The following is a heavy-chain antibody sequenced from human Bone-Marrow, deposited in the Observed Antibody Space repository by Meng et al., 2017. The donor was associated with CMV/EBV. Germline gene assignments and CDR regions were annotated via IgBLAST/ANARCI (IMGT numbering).Heavy chain of an antibody. CDR1: SYA. D-gene: IGHD3-3*01. CDR2: IIPIFGTA. CDR3: ARYYDFWSGYSSAYYYGMDV. J-gene: IGHJ6*02. V-gene: IGHV1-69*05. Sequence: SYAISWVRQAPGKGLEWMGGIIPIFGTANYAQKFQGRVTITTDESTSTAYMELSSLRSEDTAVYYCARYYDFWSGYSSAYYYGMDVWGQGTTVTVSS.